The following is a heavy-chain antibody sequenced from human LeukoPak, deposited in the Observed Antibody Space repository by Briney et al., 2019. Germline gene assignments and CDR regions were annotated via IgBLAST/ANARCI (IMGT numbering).Heavy chain of an antibody. Sequence: SETLSLTCTVSGGSISSSSYYWGWIRQPPGKGLEWIGSIYYSGSTYYNPSLKSRVTISVDTSKNQFSLKLSSVTAADTAVYYRARLLDYGGNSVAFDIWGQGTMVTVSS. V-gene: IGHV4-39*01. CDR2: IYYSGST. CDR3: ARLLDYGGNSVAFDI. CDR1: GGSISSSSYY. D-gene: IGHD4-23*01. J-gene: IGHJ3*02.